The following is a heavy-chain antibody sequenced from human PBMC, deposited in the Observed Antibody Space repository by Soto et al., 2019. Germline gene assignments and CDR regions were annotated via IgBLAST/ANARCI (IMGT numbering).Heavy chain of an antibody. D-gene: IGHD1-26*01. J-gene: IGHJ3*02. V-gene: IGHV4-59*01. CDR3: ARVEGGSYDAFDI. Sequence: QVQLRESGPGLVKPSETLSLTCTVSGGSISGYYWSWIRQPPGKGLHFIGYIYYSGSTDYNPSLKSRVSISVDTPKHQFALKLSSVTAADAAVYYCARVEGGSYDAFDIWGQGTMVTVSS. CDR1: GGSISGYY. CDR2: IYYSGST.